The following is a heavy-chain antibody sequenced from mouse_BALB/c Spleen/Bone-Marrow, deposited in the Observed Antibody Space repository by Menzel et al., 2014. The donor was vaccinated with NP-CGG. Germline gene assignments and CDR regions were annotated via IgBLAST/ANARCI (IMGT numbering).Heavy chain of an antibody. CDR3: ARSIAYYYGMDY. CDR1: GYAFTNYL. J-gene: IGHJ4*01. CDR2: INPGSGGT. D-gene: IGHD2-10*02. V-gene: IGHV1-54*03. Sequence: VQLQQSGAELVRPGTSVKVSCKASGYAFTNYLIEWVKQRPGQGLEWIGVINPGSGGTNYNEKFKGKATLTADKSSSTANMQLSSLTSDDSAVYSCARSIAYYYGMDYWGQGTSVTVSS.